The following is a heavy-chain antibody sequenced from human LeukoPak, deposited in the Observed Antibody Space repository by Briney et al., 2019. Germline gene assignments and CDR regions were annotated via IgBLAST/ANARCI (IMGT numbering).Heavy chain of an antibody. Sequence: PGGSLRLSCAASGFTFSDYYMSWIRQAPGKGLEWVSYISSSGSTIYYADSVKGRFTISRDNAKNSLYLQMNSLRAEDTAAYYCARAMVRGVPVDYWGQGTLVTVSS. CDR3: ARAMVRGVPVDY. J-gene: IGHJ4*02. CDR1: GFTFSDYY. CDR2: ISSSGSTI. D-gene: IGHD3-10*01. V-gene: IGHV3-11*01.